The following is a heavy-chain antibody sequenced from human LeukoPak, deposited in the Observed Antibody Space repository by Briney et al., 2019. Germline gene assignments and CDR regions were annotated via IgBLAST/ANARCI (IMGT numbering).Heavy chain of an antibody. D-gene: IGHD3-16*01. CDR3: AKADHVVASRGGPFGY. Sequence: GGSLRLSCAASGFTFSSYAMSWVRQAPGKGLEWVSAISGSGGSTYYADSVKGRFTISRDNSKNTLYLQMNSLRAEDTAVYYCAKADHVVASRGGPFGYWGQGTLVTVSS. V-gene: IGHV3-23*01. CDR1: GFTFSSYA. CDR2: ISGSGGST. J-gene: IGHJ4*02.